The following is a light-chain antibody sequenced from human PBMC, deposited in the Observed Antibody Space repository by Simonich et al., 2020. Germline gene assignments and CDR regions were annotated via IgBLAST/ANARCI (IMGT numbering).Light chain of an antibody. CDR3: QQYYSTPYT. Sequence: EILMTQFPDSLAVSLGERSTTNCKSSQVVLYRSNTKNYLAWYQQKPGQPPKLLMYWATTREAGVPDRFSGSGSGTDVTLTISSLQAENVAVYYCQQYYSTPYTFGQGTKLEIK. CDR1: QVVLYRSNTKNY. V-gene: IGKV4-1*01. J-gene: IGKJ2*01. CDR2: WAT.